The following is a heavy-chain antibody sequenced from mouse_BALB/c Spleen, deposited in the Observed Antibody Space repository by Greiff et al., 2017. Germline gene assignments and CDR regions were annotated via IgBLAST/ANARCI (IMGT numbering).Heavy chain of an antibody. J-gene: IGHJ1*01. Sequence: EVQLQQSGAELVKPGASVKLSCTASGFNIKDTYMHWVKQRPEQGLEWIGRIDPANGNTKYDPKFQGKATITADTSSNTAYLQLSSLTSEDTAVYYCASYWYFDVWGAGTTVTVSS. V-gene: IGHV14-3*02. CDR3: ASYWYFDV. CDR1: GFNIKDTY. CDR2: IDPANGNT.